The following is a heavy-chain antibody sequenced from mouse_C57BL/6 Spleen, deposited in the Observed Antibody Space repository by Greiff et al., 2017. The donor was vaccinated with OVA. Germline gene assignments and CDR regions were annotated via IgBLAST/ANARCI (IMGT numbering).Heavy chain of an antibody. CDR1: GFSLTSYG. J-gene: IGHJ4*01. V-gene: IGHV2-2*01. D-gene: IGHD1-1*01. Sequence: QVQLQQSGPGLVQPSQSLSITCTASGFSLTSYGVHWVRQSPGQGLEWLGVIWSGGSTDYNAALISRLSISKDNSKSQVFFKMNSLQADDTAIYYCARNWGGRVLYAMDYWGQGTSVTVSS. CDR3: ARNWGGRVLYAMDY. CDR2: IWSGGST.